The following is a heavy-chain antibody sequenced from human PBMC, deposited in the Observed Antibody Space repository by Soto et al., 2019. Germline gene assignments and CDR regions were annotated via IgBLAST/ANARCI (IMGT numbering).Heavy chain of an antibody. CDR3: ARDLGGYPIYYYYGMDV. Sequence: PGGSLRLSCAASGFTFSSYGMHWVRQAPGKGLEWVAVIWYDGSNKYYADSVKGRFTISRDNSKNTLYLQMNSLRAEDTAVYYCARDLGGYPIYYYYGMDVWGQGTTVTVSS. D-gene: IGHD2-15*01. V-gene: IGHV3-33*01. CDR1: GFTFSSYG. CDR2: IWYDGSNK. J-gene: IGHJ6*02.